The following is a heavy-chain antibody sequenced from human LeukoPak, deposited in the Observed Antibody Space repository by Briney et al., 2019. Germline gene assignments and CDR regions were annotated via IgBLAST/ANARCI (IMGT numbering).Heavy chain of an antibody. CDR1: GGSFSGYY. Sequence: SETLSLTCAVYGGSFSGYYWSWIRQPPGKGLEWIGEINHSGSTNYNPSLKSRVTISVDTSKNQFSLKLSSVTAADTAVYYCARDSQLRPYYYDITKDAFDIWGQGTMVTVSS. J-gene: IGHJ3*02. CDR2: INHSGST. V-gene: IGHV4-34*01. D-gene: IGHD3-22*01. CDR3: ARDSQLRPYYYDITKDAFDI.